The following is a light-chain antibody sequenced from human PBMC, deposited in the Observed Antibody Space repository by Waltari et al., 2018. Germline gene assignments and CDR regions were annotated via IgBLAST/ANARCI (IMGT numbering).Light chain of an antibody. CDR3: SAWDNNLNVWV. CDR2: RSD. J-gene: IGLJ3*02. V-gene: IGLV10-54*04. Sequence: QAGLAQPPSVSKALRQTATLTSTGNTNHVRNQGAAWRQQHQGHPPKLLFSRSDNRPSGSSARFSTSRSGNTASLTITGLLPEDGADYYCSAWDNNLNVWVFGGGTKLTVL. CDR1: TNHVRNQG.